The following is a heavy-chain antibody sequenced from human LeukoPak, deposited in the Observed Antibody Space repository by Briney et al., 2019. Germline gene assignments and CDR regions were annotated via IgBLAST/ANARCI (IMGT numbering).Heavy chain of an antibody. V-gene: IGHV3-48*03. J-gene: IGHJ4*02. CDR3: AREKRHNYYGSGSYYR. D-gene: IGHD3-10*01. CDR1: GFTFSSYE. Sequence: SGGSLRLSCAASGFTFSSYEMNWVRQAPGKGLEWVSYISSSGSTIYYADSVKGRFTISRDNAKNSLYLQMNSLRAEDTAVYYCAREKRHNYYGSGSYYRWGQGTLVTVSS. CDR2: ISSSGSTI.